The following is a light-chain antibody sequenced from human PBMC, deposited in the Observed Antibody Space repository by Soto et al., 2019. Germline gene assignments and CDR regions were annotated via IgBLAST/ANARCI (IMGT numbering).Light chain of an antibody. CDR3: SSYTSSSRYV. CDR1: SSDVGGYNY. Sequence: QSVLTQPASVSGSPGQSITISCTGTSSDVGGYNYVSWYQQHPGKAPKLMIYDVSNRPSGVPNRFSGSKSGNTASLTISGLQAEDGADYYCSSYTSSSRYVFGTGTKVTVL. J-gene: IGLJ1*01. CDR2: DVS. V-gene: IGLV2-14*01.